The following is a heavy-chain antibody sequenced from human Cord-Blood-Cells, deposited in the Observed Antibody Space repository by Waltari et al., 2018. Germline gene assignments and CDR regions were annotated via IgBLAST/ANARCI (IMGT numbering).Heavy chain of an antibody. Sequence: QLQLQESGPGLVKPSETLSLTCTVSGGSISSSSYYWGWIRQPQGKGLEWIGSICYSGGTHDHPPLKGRVTISVDTSKNQFSLKLSSVTAADTAVYYGARDAGTARVHDACDIWGQGTMVTVSS. J-gene: IGHJ3*02. CDR3: ARDAGTARVHDACDI. D-gene: IGHD6-13*01. CDR1: GGSISSSSYY. V-gene: IGHV4-39*02. CDR2: ICYSGGT.